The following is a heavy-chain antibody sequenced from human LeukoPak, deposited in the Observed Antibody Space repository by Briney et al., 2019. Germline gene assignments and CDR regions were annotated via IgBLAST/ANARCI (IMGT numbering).Heavy chain of an antibody. CDR3: ARLADCSIPTCRGYWFDP. CDR2: VYSSGST. J-gene: IGHJ5*02. D-gene: IGHD2-21*01. Sequence: PSETLSLTCSVSGDPISTYHWGWIRQPPGKGLEWIGYVYSSGSTYYSPSLNGRVTMSVDTSKNKFSLNLTSVTAADTAVYYCARLADCSIPTCRGYWFDPWGQGTLVTVSS. V-gene: IGHV4-4*09. CDR1: GDPISTYH.